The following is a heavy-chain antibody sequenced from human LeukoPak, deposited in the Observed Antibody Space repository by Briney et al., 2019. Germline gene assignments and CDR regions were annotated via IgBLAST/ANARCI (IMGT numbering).Heavy chain of an antibody. CDR3: ARDYYGGPT. CDR2: INPKGAST. V-gene: IGHV1-46*01. Sequence: ASVKVSCKASGYTFTSYAMNWVRQAPGQGLEWMEIINPKGASTSYAQKFQGRVTMTRDTSTSTVYMELSSLRSEDTAVYYCARDYYGGPTWGQGTLVTVSS. J-gene: IGHJ5*02. CDR1: GYTFTSYA. D-gene: IGHD4-23*01.